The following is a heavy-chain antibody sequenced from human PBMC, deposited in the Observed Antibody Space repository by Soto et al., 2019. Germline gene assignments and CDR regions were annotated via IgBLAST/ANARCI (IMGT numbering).Heavy chain of an antibody. CDR2: ISGSGGSP. J-gene: IGHJ4*02. V-gene: IGHV3-23*01. CDR3: AREGDITAAFDY. Sequence: PGGSLRLSCVAPGLIFSNYAMSWARQAPGKGLEWVSGISGSGGSPHYADSAKGRFTISRDNSKNTLFLQMNTLRAEDTAVYYCAREGDITAAFDYWGQGTLVTVSS. D-gene: IGHD6-13*01. CDR1: GLIFSNYA.